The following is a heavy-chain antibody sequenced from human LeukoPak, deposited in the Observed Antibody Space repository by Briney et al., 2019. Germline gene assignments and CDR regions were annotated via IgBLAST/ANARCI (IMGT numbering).Heavy chain of an antibody. Sequence: GASVKVSCKASGYTFTGYYMHWVRQAPGQGLEWMGWINPNSGGTIYAQKFQGRVTMTEDTSTDTAYMELSSLRSEDTAVYYCATARPLVLLWFGESHAFDIWGQGTMVTVSS. CDR2: INPNSGGT. V-gene: IGHV1-2*02. J-gene: IGHJ3*02. CDR3: ATARPLVLLWFGESHAFDI. D-gene: IGHD3-10*01. CDR1: GYTFTGYY.